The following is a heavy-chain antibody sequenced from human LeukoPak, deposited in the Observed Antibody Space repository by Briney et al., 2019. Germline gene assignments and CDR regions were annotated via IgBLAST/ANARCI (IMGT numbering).Heavy chain of an antibody. CDR1: GGSISSYY. D-gene: IGHD3-10*01. J-gene: IGHJ4*02. V-gene: IGHV4-59*01. Sequence: PSETLSLTCTVSGGSISSYYWSWIRQPPGKGLEWIGYIYYSGSTNYNPSLKSRVTISVDTSKNQFSLKLSSVTAADTAVYYCARAHGSGSYYLYYFDYWGQGTLVTVSS. CDR2: IYYSGST. CDR3: ARAHGSGSYYLYYFDY.